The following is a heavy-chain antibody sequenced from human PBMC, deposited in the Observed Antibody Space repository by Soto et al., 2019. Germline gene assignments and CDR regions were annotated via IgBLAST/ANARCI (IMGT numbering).Heavy chain of an antibody. CDR3: ARDSARAEYFQH. Sequence: SETLSLTCTVSGGSINTNNYYWGWVRQPPGKGLEWIGYIYHSGSTYYNPSLKSRVTISVDRSKNQFSLKLSSVTAADTAVYYCARDSARAEYFQHWGQGTLVTVSS. J-gene: IGHJ1*01. CDR2: IYHSGST. CDR1: GGSINTNNYY. V-gene: IGHV4-39*07.